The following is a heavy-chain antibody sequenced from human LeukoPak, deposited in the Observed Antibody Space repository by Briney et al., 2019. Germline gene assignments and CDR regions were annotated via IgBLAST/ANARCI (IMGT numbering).Heavy chain of an antibody. CDR1: GGSFSGYY. CDR3: ARSNMVRGVRALDY. D-gene: IGHD3-10*01. J-gene: IGHJ4*02. Sequence: SETLSLTCAVYGGSFSGYYWSWLRQPPGKGLEWVGEINHSGSTNYNPSLKSRVTISVDTSKNQFSLKLSSVTAADMAVYYCARSNMVRGVRALDYWGQGTLVTVSS. CDR2: INHSGST. V-gene: IGHV4-34*01.